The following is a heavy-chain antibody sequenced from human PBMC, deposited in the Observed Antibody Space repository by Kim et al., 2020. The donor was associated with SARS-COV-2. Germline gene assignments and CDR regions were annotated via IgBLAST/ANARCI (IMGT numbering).Heavy chain of an antibody. V-gene: IGHV3-30*04. Sequence: GGSLRLSCAASGFTFSSYGMNWVRQAPGKGLEWVAVITNNGSNIYYADSVKGRFTISRDNSKNTLYLQMNSLRAEDTAVYYCARARRGSYYYGMDVWGQGTTVTVSS. CDR1: GFTFSSYG. CDR2: ITNNGSNI. D-gene: IGHD1-26*01. J-gene: IGHJ6*02. CDR3: ARARRGSYYYGMDV.